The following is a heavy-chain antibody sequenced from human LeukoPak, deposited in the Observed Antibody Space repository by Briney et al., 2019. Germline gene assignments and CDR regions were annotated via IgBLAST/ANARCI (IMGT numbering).Heavy chain of an antibody. Sequence: GGSLRLSCAASGFTFSDYYMSWIRQAPGKGLEWVSYISSGGDTIYYTDSVKGRFTISRDNAKNSLYLQMNSLRAEDTAVYYCARRGYSSKYFDYWGQGILVTVSS. D-gene: IGHD5-18*01. V-gene: IGHV3-11*01. CDR3: ARRGYSSKYFDY. CDR2: ISSGGDTI. CDR1: GFTFSDYY. J-gene: IGHJ4*02.